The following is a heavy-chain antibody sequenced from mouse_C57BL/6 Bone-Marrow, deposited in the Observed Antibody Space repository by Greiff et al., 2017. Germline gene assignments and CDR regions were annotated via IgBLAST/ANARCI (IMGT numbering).Heavy chain of an antibody. V-gene: IGHV1-69*01. CDR1: GYTFTSYW. CDR2: IDPSDSYT. CDR3: ARGDSSGYLYYLDY. D-gene: IGHD3-2*02. J-gene: IGHJ2*01. Sequence: VQLQQPGAELVMPGASVKLSCKASGYTFTSYWMHWVKQRPGQGLEWIGEIDPSDSYTNYNQKFKGKSTLTVDKSSSTAYMQLSSLTSEDSAVYYGARGDSSGYLYYLDYWGQGTTLTVSS.